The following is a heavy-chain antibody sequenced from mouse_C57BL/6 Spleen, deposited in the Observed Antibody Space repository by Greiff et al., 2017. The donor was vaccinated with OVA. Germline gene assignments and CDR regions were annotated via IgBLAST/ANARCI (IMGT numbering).Heavy chain of an antibody. CDR2: IDPSDSYT. J-gene: IGHJ4*01. Sequence: VQLQQSGAELVMPGASVKLSCKASGYTFTSYWMHWVKQRPGQGLEWIGEIDPSDSYTNYNQKFKGKSTLTVDKSSSTAYMQLSSLTSEDSAVYYCARRGWTYAMDYWGQGTSVTVSS. CDR3: ARRGWTYAMDY. CDR1: GYTFTSYW. V-gene: IGHV1-69*01. D-gene: IGHD1-1*02.